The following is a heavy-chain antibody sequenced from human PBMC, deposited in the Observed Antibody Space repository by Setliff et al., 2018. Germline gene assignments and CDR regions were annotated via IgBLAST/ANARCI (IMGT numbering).Heavy chain of an antibody. CDR3: ARDPSSVAARPGY. D-gene: IGHD6-6*01. V-gene: IGHV4-39*07. CDR2: IYSSGNT. CDR1: GDSIRSSRYY. J-gene: IGHJ4*02. Sequence: PSETLSLTCTVSGDSIRSSRYYWGWIRQPPGKGLEWIGSIYSSGNTYYNPSLKRRVTISVDTTKNQFSLQLNSVTAADTAVYYCARDPSSVAARPGYWGQGTPVTVSS.